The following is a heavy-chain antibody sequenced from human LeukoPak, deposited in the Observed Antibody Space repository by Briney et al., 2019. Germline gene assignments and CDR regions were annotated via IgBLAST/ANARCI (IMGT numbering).Heavy chain of an antibody. J-gene: IGHJ4*02. V-gene: IGHV3-21*01. Sequence: GGSLRLSCAASGFTFSSYSMNWVRQAPGKGLEWVSSISSSSSYIYYADSVKGRFTISRDNAKNSLYLQMNSLRAEDTAVYYCARDPYGDYPQLVFDYWGQGTLVIVSS. CDR1: GFTFSSYS. D-gene: IGHD4-17*01. CDR3: ARDPYGDYPQLVFDY. CDR2: ISSSSSYI.